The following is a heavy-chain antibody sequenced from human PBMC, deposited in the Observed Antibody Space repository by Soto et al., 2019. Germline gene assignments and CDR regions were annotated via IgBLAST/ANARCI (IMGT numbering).Heavy chain of an antibody. CDR2: ISGSGGST. CDR1: GFTFSSYA. J-gene: IGHJ4*02. CDR3: ASMDYGDYVQLFDY. Sequence: AGGSLRLSCAASGFTFSSYAMSWVRQAPGKGLEWVSAISGSGGSTYYADSVKGRFTISRDNSKNTLYLQMNSLRAEDTAVYYCASMDYGDYVQLFDYWGQGTLVTVSS. D-gene: IGHD4-17*01. V-gene: IGHV3-23*01.